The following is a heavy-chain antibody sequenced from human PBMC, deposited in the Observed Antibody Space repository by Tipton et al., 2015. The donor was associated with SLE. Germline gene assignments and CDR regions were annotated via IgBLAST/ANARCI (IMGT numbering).Heavy chain of an antibody. Sequence: TLSLTCTVSGGSISSYYWSWIRQPPGKGLEWIGYIYYSGSTNYNPSLKSRVTISVDTSKNQFSLKLSSVTAADTAVYYCARHGTTVTTWDYYGMDVWGRGTLVTVSS. CDR3: ARHGTTVTTWDYYGMDV. CDR2: IYYSGST. D-gene: IGHD4-17*01. J-gene: IGHJ6*02. CDR1: GGSISSYY. V-gene: IGHV4-59*08.